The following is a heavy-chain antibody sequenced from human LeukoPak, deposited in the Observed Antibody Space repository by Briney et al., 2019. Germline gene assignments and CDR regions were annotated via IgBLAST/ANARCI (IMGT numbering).Heavy chain of an antibody. CDR1: GGSIRSGDFY. CDR3: ARETYSGTKRGFDY. V-gene: IGHV4-30-4*01. D-gene: IGHD1-26*01. J-gene: IGHJ4*02. CDR2: IYYSGST. Sequence: SQTLSLTCTVSGGSIRSGDFYWSWIRQPPGKGLEWIGYIYYSGSTNYNPSLKSRVTISKDTSKNQFSLKLSSVTAADTAVYYCARETYSGTKRGFDYWGRGTLVTVSS.